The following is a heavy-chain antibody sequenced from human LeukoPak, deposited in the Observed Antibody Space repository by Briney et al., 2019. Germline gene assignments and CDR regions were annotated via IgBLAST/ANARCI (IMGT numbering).Heavy chain of an antibody. CDR3: ARGEYTSSWYDY. D-gene: IGHD6-13*01. CDR2: MNPNSGNT. V-gene: IGHV1-8*01. Sequence: GASVKVSCKASGYTFTSYDINWVRQATGQGLEWMGWMNPNSGNTGYAREFQGRVTMTRNTSISTAYMELSSLRSEDTAMYYCARGEYTSSWYDYWGQGTLVTVSS. CDR1: GYTFTSYD. J-gene: IGHJ4*02.